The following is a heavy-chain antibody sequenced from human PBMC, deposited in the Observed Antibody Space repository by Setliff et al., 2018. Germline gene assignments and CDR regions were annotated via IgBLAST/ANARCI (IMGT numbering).Heavy chain of an antibody. V-gene: IGHV3-30*01. Sequence: PGGSLRLSCVASGFTFSNYAMHWVRQAPGKGLEWVAVITYDGTNNFYADSVKGRFTISRDISKNTLYLQMNSLRPEDTALYYCARSRYTSRWYEMSAMDVWGKGTTVTVSS. D-gene: IGHD6-13*01. CDR2: ITYDGTNN. J-gene: IGHJ6*03. CDR1: GFTFSNYA. CDR3: ARSRYTSRWYEMSAMDV.